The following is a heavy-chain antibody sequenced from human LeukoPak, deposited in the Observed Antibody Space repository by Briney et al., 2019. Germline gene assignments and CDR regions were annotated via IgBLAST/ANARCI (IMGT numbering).Heavy chain of an antibody. CDR3: AKVYSSSWYAVFDY. D-gene: IGHD6-13*01. V-gene: IGHV3-33*06. Sequence: GESLKISCAASGFTFSSYAMHWVRQAPGKGLEGVAVIWYDGSNKYYADSVKGRFTISRDNSKNTLYLQMNSLRAEDTAVYYCAKVYSSSWYAVFDYWGQGTLVTVSS. J-gene: IGHJ4*02. CDR1: GFTFSSYA. CDR2: IWYDGSNK.